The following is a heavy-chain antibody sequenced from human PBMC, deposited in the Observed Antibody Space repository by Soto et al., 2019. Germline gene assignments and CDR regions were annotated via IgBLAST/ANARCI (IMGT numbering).Heavy chain of an antibody. CDR1: GFTFSSYW. J-gene: IGHJ4*02. CDR2: IKQDGSEN. CDR3: ARGPRGLYHHDY. Sequence: GGSLRLSCAASGFTFSSYWMSWVRQAPGKGLEWVANIKQDGSENNYVDSVKGRFTISRDNAKNSLYLQMNSLRADDTAVYYCARGPRGLYHHDYWGQGALVTVSS. D-gene: IGHD2-2*01. V-gene: IGHV3-7*01.